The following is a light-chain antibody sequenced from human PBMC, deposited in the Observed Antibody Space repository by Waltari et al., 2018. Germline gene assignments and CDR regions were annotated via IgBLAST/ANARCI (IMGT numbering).Light chain of an antibody. CDR2: WAS. CDR3: QQYYSTPHT. V-gene: IGKV4-1*01. J-gene: IGKJ2*01. CDR1: QSILYSSNNKNY. Sequence: DIVMTQSPDSLAVSLGERATINCKSSQSILYSSNNKNYLVWYQQKPGQPPKLLIYWASTRESGVPDRFSGSGSGTDFTLTISSLQAEDVAVHYCQQYYSTPHTFGQGTKLEIK.